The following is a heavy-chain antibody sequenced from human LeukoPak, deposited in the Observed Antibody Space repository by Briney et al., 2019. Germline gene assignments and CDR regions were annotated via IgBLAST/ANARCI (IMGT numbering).Heavy chain of an antibody. CDR3: ARGGIYSSGWDFDY. Sequence: GGSLRLSCAASGFTVSSNYMSWVRQAPGKGLEWVSVIYSGGSTYYADSVKGRFTISRDNSKNTLYLQMSSLRAEDTAVYYCARGGIYSSGWDFDYWGQGTLVTVSS. D-gene: IGHD6-19*01. CDR2: IYSGGST. J-gene: IGHJ4*02. V-gene: IGHV3-66*01. CDR1: GFTVSSNY.